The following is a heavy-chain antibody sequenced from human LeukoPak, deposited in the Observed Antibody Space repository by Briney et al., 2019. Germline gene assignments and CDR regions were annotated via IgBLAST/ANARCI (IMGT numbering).Heavy chain of an antibody. J-gene: IGHJ6*02. D-gene: IGHD3-16*01. CDR2: ISYDGSNK. Sequence: GGSLRLSCTASGFTFGDYAMSWFRQAPGKGLEWVAVISYDGSNKYYADSVKGRFTISRDNSRNTLYLQMNSLRAEDTAVYYCAREVLIRPDYYYGMDVWGQGTTVTVSS. CDR3: AREVLIRPDYYYGMDV. V-gene: IGHV3-30*04. CDR1: GFTFGDYA.